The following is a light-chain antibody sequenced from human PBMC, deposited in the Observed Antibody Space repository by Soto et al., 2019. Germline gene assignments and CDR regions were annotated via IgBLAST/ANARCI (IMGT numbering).Light chain of an antibody. CDR1: SSDVGGYNY. Sequence: QSPLPQPVSVSVSPGQSITFSCTGTSSDVGGYNYVSWYQQHPGKAPKLMIYDVSNRPSGVSNRFSGSKSGNTASLTISGLQAEDEADYYCSSYTSSSTRVFGTGTKVTVL. V-gene: IGLV2-14*01. CDR3: SSYTSSSTRV. J-gene: IGLJ1*01. CDR2: DVS.